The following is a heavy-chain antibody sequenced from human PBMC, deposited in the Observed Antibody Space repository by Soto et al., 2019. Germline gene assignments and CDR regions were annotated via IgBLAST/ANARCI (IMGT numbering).Heavy chain of an antibody. CDR2: FYYTGSS. CDR1: GDSINNYC. CDR3: VRAPYDSGRPYNWFDP. Sequence: SETLSLTCTLSGDSINNYCWNWIRQSPDKGLEWIGYFYYTGSSNYNPSLGGRATISVDTSKNQFSLILSSVTAADTVIYYCVRAPYDSGRPYNWFDPWGQGTVVTVSS. J-gene: IGHJ5*02. D-gene: IGHD3-10*01. V-gene: IGHV4-59*01.